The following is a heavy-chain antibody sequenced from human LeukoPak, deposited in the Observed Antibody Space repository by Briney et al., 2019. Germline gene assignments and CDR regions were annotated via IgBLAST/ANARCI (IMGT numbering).Heavy chain of an antibody. J-gene: IGHJ4*02. V-gene: IGHV4-30-2*01. D-gene: IGHD3-3*01. CDR1: GGSISSGGYS. Sequence: SETLSLTCAVSGGSISSGGYSWSWIRQPPGKGLEWIGYIYHSGSTYYNPSLKSRVTISVDGSKTQFSLKLSSVTAADTAVYYCARVAGSYYDFWSGYPDYWGQGTLVTVSS. CDR3: ARVAGSYYDFWSGYPDY. CDR2: IYHSGST.